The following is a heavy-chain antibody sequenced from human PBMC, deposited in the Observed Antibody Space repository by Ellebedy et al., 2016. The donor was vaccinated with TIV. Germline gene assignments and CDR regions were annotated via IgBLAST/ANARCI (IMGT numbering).Heavy chain of an antibody. J-gene: IGHJ6*02. CDR2: INPSGGNT. V-gene: IGHV1-46*01. CDR1: GYTFTSYY. CDR3: ARARSLTSYYYYGMDV. Sequence: ASVKVSCKASGYTFTSYYMHWVRQAPGQGLEWMGIINPSGGNTNYAQKFQERVTITRDMSTSTAYMELSSLRSEDTAVYYCARARSLTSYYYYGMDVWGQGTTVTVSS. D-gene: IGHD3-3*01.